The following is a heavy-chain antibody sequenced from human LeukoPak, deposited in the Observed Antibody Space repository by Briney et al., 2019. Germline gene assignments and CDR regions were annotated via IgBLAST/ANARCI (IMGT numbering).Heavy chain of an antibody. D-gene: IGHD5-18*01. CDR3: ARGGIQLWLANPSTKDNWFDP. Sequence: SVKVSCKASGGTFSSYAVSWVRQAPGQGLEWMGRIIPIFGTANYAQKFQGRVTITTDESTSTAYVELSSLRSEDTAVYYCARGGIQLWLANPSTKDNWFDPWGQGTLVTVSS. J-gene: IGHJ5*02. V-gene: IGHV1-69*05. CDR2: IIPIFGTA. CDR1: GGTFSSYA.